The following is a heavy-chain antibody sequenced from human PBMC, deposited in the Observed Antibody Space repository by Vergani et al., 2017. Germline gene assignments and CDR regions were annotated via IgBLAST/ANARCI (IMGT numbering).Heavy chain of an antibody. CDR3: ARDVLRYFDWLSAPPYFDY. V-gene: IGHV3-21*02. Sequence: VQLVESGGGLVKPGGSLRLSCAASGFTFSSYSMNWVRQAPGKGLEWVSSISSSSSYIYYADSVKGRFTISRYNAKNSLYLQMNSLRAEDTAVYYCARDVLRYFDWLSAPPYFDYWGQGTLVTVSS. CDR1: GFTFSSYS. J-gene: IGHJ4*02. CDR2: ISSSSSYI. D-gene: IGHD3-9*01.